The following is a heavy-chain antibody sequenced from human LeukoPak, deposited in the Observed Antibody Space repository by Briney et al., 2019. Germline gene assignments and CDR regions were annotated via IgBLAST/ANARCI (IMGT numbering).Heavy chain of an antibody. CDR3: ARGSVWDILTD. D-gene: IGHD3-9*01. CDR1: GYTFTSYG. J-gene: IGHJ4*02. V-gene: IGHV1-8*01. CDR2: MNPNSGNT. Sequence: ASVKVSCKASGYTFTSYGINWVRQAPGQGLEWMGWMNPNSGNTGYAQKSQGRVTMTRNTSISTAYMELSSLRSEDTAVYYCARGSVWDILTDWGQGTLVTVSS.